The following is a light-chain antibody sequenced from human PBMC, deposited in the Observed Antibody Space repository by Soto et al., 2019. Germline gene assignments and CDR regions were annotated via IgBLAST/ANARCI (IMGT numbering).Light chain of an antibody. CDR2: EVI. V-gene: IGLV2-14*01. Sequence: QSALTPPASVSGSPGQSITISCTGPSSDVGGYNYVAWYQQHPGNSPKLLIYEVINRPSGVSNRFSGSKSGNTASLTISGLQAEDEADYYCNSFTSVNTWVFGGGTKVTVL. J-gene: IGLJ3*02. CDR1: SSDVGGYNY. CDR3: NSFTSVNTWV.